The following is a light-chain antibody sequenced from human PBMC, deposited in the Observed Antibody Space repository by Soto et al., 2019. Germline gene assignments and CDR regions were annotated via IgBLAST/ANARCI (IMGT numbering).Light chain of an antibody. Sequence: QAVVTQEPSLTVSPGGTVTLTCGSSTGAVTSGHYPYWFQQKPGQAPRTLTYDTSNKYSWTPARFSASLLGGKAALILSGAQPEDEAEYYCLLSYSGARAGVFGGGTKLTVL. CDR1: TGAVTSGHY. J-gene: IGLJ3*02. CDR2: DTS. CDR3: LLSYSGARAGV. V-gene: IGLV7-46*01.